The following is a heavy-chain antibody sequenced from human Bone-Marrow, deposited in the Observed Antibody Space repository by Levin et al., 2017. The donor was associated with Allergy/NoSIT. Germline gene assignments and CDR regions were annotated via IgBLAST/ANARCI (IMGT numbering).Heavy chain of an antibody. CDR3: ARPTSGVVHSFDM. V-gene: IGHV3-33*01. D-gene: IGHD3-3*01. J-gene: IGHJ3*02. CDR2: IWFDGSKK. CDR1: DFIFDDYG. Sequence: PGGSLRLSCAASDFIFDDYGMHWVRQAPGKGLEWVAVIWFDGSKKYYADSVKGRFTISRDNSRNTLYLQMNSLRVEDTAVYYCARPTSGVVHSFDMWGQGTTVTVSS.